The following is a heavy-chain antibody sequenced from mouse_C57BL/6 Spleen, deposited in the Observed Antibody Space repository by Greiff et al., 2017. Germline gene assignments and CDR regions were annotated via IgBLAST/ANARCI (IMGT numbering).Heavy chain of an antibody. J-gene: IGHJ2*01. V-gene: IGHV5-17*01. CDR1: GFTFSDYG. Sequence: EVQRVESGGGLVKPGGSLKLSCAASGFTFSDYGMHWVRQAPEKGLEWVAYISSGSSTIYYADTVKGRFTISRDNAKNTLFLQMTSLRSEDTAMYYCARADTTVVAHFDYWGQGTTLTVSS. CDR2: ISSGSSTI. CDR3: ARADTTVVAHFDY. D-gene: IGHD1-1*01.